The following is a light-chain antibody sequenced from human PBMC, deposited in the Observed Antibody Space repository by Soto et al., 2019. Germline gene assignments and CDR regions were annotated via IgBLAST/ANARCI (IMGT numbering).Light chain of an antibody. CDR1: QSISSW. CDR3: QHYHSYPGT. J-gene: IGKJ1*01. Sequence: DIQMTQSPSTLSASVGDRVTITCRASQSISSWLAWYQQRPGKAPNLLIYKASYLESGVPSRFSGSGSGTEFTLTISSLQPADFATYYCQHYHSYPGTFGQGTKVEIK. CDR2: KAS. V-gene: IGKV1-5*03.